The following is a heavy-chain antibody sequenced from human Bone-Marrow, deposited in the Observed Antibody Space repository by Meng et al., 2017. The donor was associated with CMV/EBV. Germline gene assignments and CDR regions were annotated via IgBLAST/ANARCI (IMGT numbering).Heavy chain of an antibody. CDR2: ISSSSSYI. D-gene: IGHD2-2*02. Sequence: GGSLRLSCAASGFTFRKYTMNWVRQAPGKGLEWVSSISSSSSYIYYADSVKGRFTISRDNAKNSLYLQMNSLRAEDTAVYYCARQIDEKYIVVVPAAIRGIDYWGQGTRVTVSS. CDR1: GFTFRKYT. J-gene: IGHJ4*02. CDR3: ARQIDEKYIVVVPAAIRGIDY. V-gene: IGHV3-21*01.